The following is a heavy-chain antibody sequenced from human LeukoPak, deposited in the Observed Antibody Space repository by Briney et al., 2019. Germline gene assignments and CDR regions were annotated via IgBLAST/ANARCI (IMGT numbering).Heavy chain of an antibody. CDR3: ASRACGSCYPYYYYGMDV. CDR1: EFAFSTYN. D-gene: IGHD2-15*01. V-gene: IGHV3-48*02. Sequence: GGSLRLSCAASEFAFSTYNMNWVRQAPGKGLEWVSYISTGSSTTYYADSVKGRFTISRDNVENSLYLQMNSLRDEDTAVYYCASRACGSCYPYYYYGMDVWGQGTTVTVSS. CDR2: ISTGSSTT. J-gene: IGHJ6*02.